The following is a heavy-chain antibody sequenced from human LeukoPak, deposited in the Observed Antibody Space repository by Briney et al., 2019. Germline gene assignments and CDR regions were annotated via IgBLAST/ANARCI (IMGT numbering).Heavy chain of an antibody. CDR3: VKSNATHWANEY. J-gene: IGHJ4*02. Sequence: GASVKVSCKASDYTFTNYGVDCVRQAPGQGLEWMGWISGYNGNTNYAQKVQGRVTMTTDTSKSTIYMELGSLRADGTAVYYCVKSNATHWANEYWGQGTLVTVSS. D-gene: IGHD7-27*01. V-gene: IGHV1-18*01. CDR1: DYTFTNYG. CDR2: ISGYNGNT.